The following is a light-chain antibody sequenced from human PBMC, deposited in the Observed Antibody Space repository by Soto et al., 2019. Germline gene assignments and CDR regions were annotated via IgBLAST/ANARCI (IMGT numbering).Light chain of an antibody. V-gene: IGKV3-15*01. J-gene: IGKJ4*01. CDR2: GAS. CDR1: QSVSSN. Sequence: EIVMTQSPATLSVSPGERATLSCRASQSVSSNLAWYQQKPGQAPRLLIHGASTRATGIPARFSGSGSGTEFTLTISSLQSEDFAVYYCQQYNEWPPLTFGGGTKVDMK. CDR3: QQYNEWPPLT.